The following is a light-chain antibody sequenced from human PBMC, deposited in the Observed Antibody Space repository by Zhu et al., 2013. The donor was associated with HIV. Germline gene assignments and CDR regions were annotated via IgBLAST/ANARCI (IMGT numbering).Light chain of an antibody. CDR1: QVIQYH. J-gene: IGKJ1*01. V-gene: IGKV1-9*01. CDR2: AAS. CDR3: QQYYTSWT. Sequence: DIGLTQSPSFVSAAVGDRVTITCRATQVIQYHLAWYQQKPGKAPKLLIYAASTLQNGVPSRFSGSGVGTDFSLTISSLQPDDFTTYYCQQYYTSWTFGQGTKVEIK.